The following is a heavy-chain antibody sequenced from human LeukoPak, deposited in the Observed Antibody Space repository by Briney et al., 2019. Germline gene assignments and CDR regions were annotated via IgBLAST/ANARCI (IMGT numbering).Heavy chain of an antibody. CDR3: ARDRGDSPYFDY. J-gene: IGHJ4*02. Sequence: GGSLRLSCAASGFTFSSYSMNWVRQAPGKGLEWVSSISSSSSYIYYADSVKGRFTISRDNAKNSLYLQMNSLRAEDTAVYYCARDRGDSPYFDYWGQETLVTVSS. CDR1: GFTFSSYS. D-gene: IGHD3-10*01. V-gene: IGHV3-21*01. CDR2: ISSSSSYI.